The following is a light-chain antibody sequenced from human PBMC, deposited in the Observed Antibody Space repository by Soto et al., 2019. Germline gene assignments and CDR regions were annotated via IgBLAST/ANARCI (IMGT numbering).Light chain of an antibody. CDR1: SSNIGSNT. CDR3: CSFAGNYIYV. J-gene: IGLJ1*01. V-gene: IGLV1-44*01. Sequence: VLTQPPSASGTPGQRVTISCSGSSSNIGSNTVNWYQQLPGTAPKLLIYSNNQRPSGVPDRFSGSKSGTSASLAISGLQSEDEADYYCCSFAGNYIYVFGTGTKVTVL. CDR2: SNN.